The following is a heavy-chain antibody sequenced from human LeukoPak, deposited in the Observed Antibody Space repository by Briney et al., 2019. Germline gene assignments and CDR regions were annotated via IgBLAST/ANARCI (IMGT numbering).Heavy chain of an antibody. CDR3: AKDWAYYYDSSGYYYVSPFGY. J-gene: IGHJ4*02. D-gene: IGHD3-22*01. CDR1: GFTFSSYS. Sequence: GGSLRLSCAASGFTFSSYSMNWVRQAPGKGLEWVSAISGSGGSTYYADSVKGRFTISRDNSKNTLYLQMNSLRAEDTAVYYCAKDWAYYYDSSGYYYVSPFGYWGQGTLVTVSS. CDR2: ISGSGGST. V-gene: IGHV3-23*01.